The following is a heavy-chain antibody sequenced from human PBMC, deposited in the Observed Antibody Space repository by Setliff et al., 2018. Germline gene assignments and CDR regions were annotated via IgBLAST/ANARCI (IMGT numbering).Heavy chain of an antibody. V-gene: IGHV4-30-4*01. CDR2: VSHGVST. CDR3: ARTHCTTTSCFYFHY. J-gene: IGHJ4*02. D-gene: IGHD2-2*01. Sequence: SETLSLTCTVSGASVTSFDYYWSWIRQPPGKGLEYIGHVSHGVSTSYSPSLKSRLSISADTSKNQFSLKLTSVTAADTAVYYCARTHCTTTSCFYFHYWGQGTVVTVSS. CDR1: GASVTSFDYY.